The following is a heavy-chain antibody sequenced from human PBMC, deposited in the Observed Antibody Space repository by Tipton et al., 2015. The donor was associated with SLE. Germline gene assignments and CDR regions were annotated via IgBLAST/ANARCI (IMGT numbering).Heavy chain of an antibody. CDR2: ISSSSSYT. Sequence: SLRLSCAASGFTFSSYSMNWVRQAPGKGLEWVSSISSSSSYTYYADSVKGRFTISRDNAKNSLYLQMNSLRAEDTAVYYCARGGSGSSWTGFDIGGQGTMVTVSS. CDR3: ARGGSGSSWTGFDI. CDR1: GFTFSSYS. J-gene: IGHJ3*02. V-gene: IGHV3-21*01. D-gene: IGHD6-13*01.